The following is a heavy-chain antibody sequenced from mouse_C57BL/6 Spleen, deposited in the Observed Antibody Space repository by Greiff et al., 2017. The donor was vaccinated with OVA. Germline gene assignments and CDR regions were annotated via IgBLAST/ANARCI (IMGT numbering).Heavy chain of an antibody. J-gene: IGHJ2*01. D-gene: IGHD2-4*01. CDR2: IDPSDSYT. CDR3: ASGLRLDY. Sequence: QVQLQQPGAELVRPGTSVKLSCKASGYTFNSYWMHWVKQRPGQGLEWIGVIDPSDSYTNYNQKFKGKATLTVDTSSSTAYMQLSSLTSEDSAVYYCASGLRLDYWGQGTTLTVSS. V-gene: IGHV1-59*01. CDR1: GYTFNSYW.